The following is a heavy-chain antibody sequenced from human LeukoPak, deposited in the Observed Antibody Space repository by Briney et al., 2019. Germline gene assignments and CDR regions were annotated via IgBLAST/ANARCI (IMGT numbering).Heavy chain of an antibody. CDR1: GYTFTGYY. J-gene: IGHJ4*02. V-gene: IGHV1-2*02. CDR2: INPNSGGT. Sequence: SVKVSCKASGYTFTGYYMHWVRQAPGQGLEWVGWINPNSGGTNYAQKFQGRVTMTRDTSISTAYMELSRLRSDDTAVYYCARGGVYYYDSSGYYDYWGQGTLVTVSS. CDR3: ARGGVYYYDSSGYYDY. D-gene: IGHD3-22*01.